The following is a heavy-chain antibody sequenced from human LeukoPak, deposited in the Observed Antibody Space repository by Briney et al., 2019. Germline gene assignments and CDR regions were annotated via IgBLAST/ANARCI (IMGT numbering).Heavy chain of an antibody. CDR3: ARYYYDSSGYSPFDY. J-gene: IGHJ4*02. Sequence: GGSLRLSCAASGFTFSSYSVNWVRQAPGKGLEWVSSISSSSSYIYYADSVKGRFTISRDNSKNTLYLQINSLRAEDTAVYYCARYYYDSSGYSPFDYWGQGTLLTVSS. V-gene: IGHV3-21*01. CDR1: GFTFSSYS. D-gene: IGHD3-22*01. CDR2: ISSSSSYI.